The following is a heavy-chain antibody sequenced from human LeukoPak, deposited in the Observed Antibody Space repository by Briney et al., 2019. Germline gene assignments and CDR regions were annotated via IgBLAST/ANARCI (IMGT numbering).Heavy chain of an antibody. J-gene: IGHJ6*03. Sequence: GGSLRLSCAASGFTFSSYGMHWVRQAPGKGLEWVAVIWYDGSNKYYADSVKGRFTISRDNSKNTLYLQMNSLRAEDTAVYYCARDPGYCSGGSCYDYYYHMDVWGKGTTVTVSS. CDR2: IWYDGSNK. CDR3: ARDPGYCSGGSCYDYYYHMDV. V-gene: IGHV3-33*01. D-gene: IGHD2-15*01. CDR1: GFTFSSYG.